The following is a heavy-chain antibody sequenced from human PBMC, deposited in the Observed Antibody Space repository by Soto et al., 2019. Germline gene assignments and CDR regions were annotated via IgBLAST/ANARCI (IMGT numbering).Heavy chain of an antibody. CDR2: MNPDRGNT. V-gene: IGHV1-8*01. CDR1: GYTFTNYA. J-gene: IGHJ5*02. CDR3: ARGRFRRTWFDP. Sequence: QVQLVQSGAEVKKPGASVKVSCKASGYTFTNYAINWVRKATGQGLEWTGWMNPDRGNTGQSKQFQGRGTMTSATSISTAYMELSSLISEDPAVYYCARGRFRRTWFDPWGQGTRVTVSS. D-gene: IGHD3-16*01.